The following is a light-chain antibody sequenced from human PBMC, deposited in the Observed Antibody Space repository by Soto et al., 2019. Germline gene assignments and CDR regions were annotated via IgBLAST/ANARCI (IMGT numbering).Light chain of an antibody. J-gene: IGLJ3*02. CDR2: EVR. Sequence: QSALTQPASVSGSPGQSITISCTGTSSDIGGYNYVSWYQQEPGKAPKLMIYEVRNRPSGISYRFSGSKSCTTASLTISALQAEDEADYYCSSYTTSTSLVFGGGTKLTVL. CDR3: SSYTTSTSLV. V-gene: IGLV2-14*01. CDR1: SSDIGGYNY.